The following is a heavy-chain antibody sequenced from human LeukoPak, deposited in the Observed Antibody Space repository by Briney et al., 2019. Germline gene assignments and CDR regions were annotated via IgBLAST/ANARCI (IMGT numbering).Heavy chain of an antibody. Sequence: GESLKISCQASGYTFTTYWIGWVRQMPGKGLECMGIIYPDDSDTTYSPSFQGQVTISADKSFSTAYLQWSSLKASDTAIYYCARLGGDTYYFGSASYPNWYFDLWGRGTLVTVSS. CDR1: GYTFTTYW. CDR2: IYPDDSDT. V-gene: IGHV5-51*01. J-gene: IGHJ2*01. D-gene: IGHD3-10*01. CDR3: ARLGGDTYYFGSASYPNWYFDL.